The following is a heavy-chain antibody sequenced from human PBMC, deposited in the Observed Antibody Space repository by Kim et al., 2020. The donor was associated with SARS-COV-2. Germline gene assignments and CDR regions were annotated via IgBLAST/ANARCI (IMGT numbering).Heavy chain of an antibody. CDR2: INHSGST. CDR1: GGSFSGYY. CDR3: ARLLRGARRRNWFDP. D-gene: IGHD3-10*01. J-gene: IGHJ5*02. V-gene: IGHV4-34*01. Sequence: SETLSLTCAVYGGSFSGYYWSWIRQPPGKGLEWIGEINHSGSTNYNPSLKSRVTISVDTSKNQFSLKLSSVTAADTAVYYCARLLRGARRRNWFDPWGQGTLVTVSS.